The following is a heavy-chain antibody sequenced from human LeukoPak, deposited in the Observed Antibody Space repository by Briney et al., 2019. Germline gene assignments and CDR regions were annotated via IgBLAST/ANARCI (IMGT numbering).Heavy chain of an antibody. CDR3: ARRPSEYYYDSSGFDY. D-gene: IGHD3-22*01. Sequence: ASVKVSCKASGYTFTGYYMHWVRQAPGQGLEWMGWINPNSGGTNYAQKFQGRVTMTRDTSISTAYMELSRLRSDDTAVYHCARRPSEYYYDSSGFDYWGQGTLVTVSS. J-gene: IGHJ4*02. V-gene: IGHV1-2*02. CDR2: INPNSGGT. CDR1: GYTFTGYY.